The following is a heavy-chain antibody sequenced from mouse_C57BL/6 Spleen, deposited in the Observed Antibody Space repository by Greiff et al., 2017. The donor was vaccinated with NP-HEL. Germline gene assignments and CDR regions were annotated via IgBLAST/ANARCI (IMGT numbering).Heavy chain of an antibody. J-gene: IGHJ2*01. CDR2: INPSNGGT. CDR3: ARYLYSNYFDY. D-gene: IGHD2-5*01. V-gene: IGHV1-53*01. CDR1: GYTFTSYW. Sequence: QVQLQQPGTELVKPGASVKLSCKASGYTFTSYWMHWVKQRPGQGLEWMGNINPSNGGTNYNDKFKSKATLTVDKSSSTAYMQLSSLTSEDSAVYYCARYLYSNYFDYWGQGTTLTVSS.